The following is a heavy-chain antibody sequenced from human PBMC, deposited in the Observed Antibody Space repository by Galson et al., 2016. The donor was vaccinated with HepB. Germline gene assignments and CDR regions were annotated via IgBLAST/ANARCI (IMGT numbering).Heavy chain of an antibody. CDR1: GFSFSQAW. Sequence: SLRLSCAASGFSFSQAWMSWVRQAPGKGLEWVGRIKTKTDGGTTDFAAPVKGRFTISRDDSKTTLYLQMNSLKAEDTAVYYCATDSGLSLYFGWSGGHWGQGTLVTVSS. CDR2: IKTKTDGGTT. D-gene: IGHD3-9*01. V-gene: IGHV3-15*01. CDR3: ATDSGLSLYFGWSGGH. J-gene: IGHJ4*02.